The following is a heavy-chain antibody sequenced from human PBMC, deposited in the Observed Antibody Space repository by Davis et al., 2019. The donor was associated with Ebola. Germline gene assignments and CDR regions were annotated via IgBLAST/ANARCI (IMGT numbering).Heavy chain of an antibody. J-gene: IGHJ4*02. Sequence: GESLKISCAASGFTFSSYWMSWVRQAPGKGLEWVANIKQDGSEKYYVDSVKGRFTISRDNAKNTLFLQMTSLRAEDTAVYYCARVGPYSNYKGGPLFIDSWGQGTLVTVSS. CDR2: IKQDGSEK. D-gene: IGHD4-11*01. V-gene: IGHV3-7*04. CDR1: GFTFSSYW. CDR3: ARVGPYSNYKGGPLFIDS.